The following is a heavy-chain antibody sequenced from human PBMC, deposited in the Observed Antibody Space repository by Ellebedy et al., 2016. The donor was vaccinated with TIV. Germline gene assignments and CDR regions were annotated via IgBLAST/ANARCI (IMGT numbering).Heavy chain of an antibody. V-gene: IGHV3-7*03. CDR2: INPDGSAE. D-gene: IGHD4-23*01. J-gene: IGHJ4*02. CDR3: TRDDGDSGGKLDY. CDR1: GFIISGDW. Sequence: GESLKISCAASGFIISGDWMSWVRQAPGKGLEWVAHINPDGSAEYYVDSVKGRFTISRDNAKRSLFLQMNSLRADDTAVYYCTRDDGDSGGKLDYWGQGALVTVSS.